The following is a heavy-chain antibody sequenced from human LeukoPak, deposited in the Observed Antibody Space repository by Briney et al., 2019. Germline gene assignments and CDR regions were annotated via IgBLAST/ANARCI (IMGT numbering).Heavy chain of an antibody. CDR3: ARDSGHYYGMDV. J-gene: IGHJ6*02. V-gene: IGHV3-7*01. Sequence: GGSLRLSCTASGFTFISYWMSWVRQAPGKGLEWVASIKQDGSEKNYVDSVKGRFTISRDNAKNTLYLQMNSLRAEDTAVYYCARDSGHYYGMDVWGQGATVTVSS. CDR2: IKQDGSEK. CDR1: GFTFISYW.